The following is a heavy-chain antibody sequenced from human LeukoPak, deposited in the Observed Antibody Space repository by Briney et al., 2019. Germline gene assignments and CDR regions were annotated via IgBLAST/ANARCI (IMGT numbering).Heavy chain of an antibody. J-gene: IGHJ4*02. CDR3: ARDNSGSIDY. CDR2: IYSGERT. CDR1: GFTVSSNY. D-gene: IGHD1-1*01. V-gene: IGHV3-53*01. Sequence: GGSLRLSCVASGFTVSSNYMNWVRQAPGKGLAWVSIIYSGERTYYADSVKGRFTISRDTSKNTLYLHMNSLRAEDTGVYYCARDNSGSIDYWGQGTLVTVSS.